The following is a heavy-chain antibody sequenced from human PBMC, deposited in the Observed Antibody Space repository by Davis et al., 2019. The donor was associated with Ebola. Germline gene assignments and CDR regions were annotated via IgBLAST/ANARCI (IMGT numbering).Heavy chain of an antibody. J-gene: IGHJ4*02. CDR3: AREVGETKLDQ. Sequence: ASVKVSCKASGYTFTGYYMHWVRQAPGQGLEWMGWINPNSGGTNYAQKFQGRVTMTRDTSISTAYMELRSLRSDDTAVYYCAREVGETKLDQWGQGTLVTVSS. CDR1: GYTFTGYY. CDR2: INPNSGGT. D-gene: IGHD1-26*01. V-gene: IGHV1-2*02.